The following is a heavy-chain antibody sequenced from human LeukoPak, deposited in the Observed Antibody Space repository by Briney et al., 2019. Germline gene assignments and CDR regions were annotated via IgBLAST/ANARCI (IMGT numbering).Heavy chain of an antibody. CDR1: GGSISSSSYY. V-gene: IGHV4-39*01. D-gene: IGHD2-2*01. CDR2: IYYSGST. Sequence: SETLSLTCTVSGGSISSSSYYWGWIRQPPGKGLEWIGSIYYSGSTYYNPSLKSRVTISVDTSKNQFSLKLSSVTAADTAVYYCAIIVVVPAATYYFDYWGQGTLVTVSS. J-gene: IGHJ4*02. CDR3: AIIVVVPAATYYFDY.